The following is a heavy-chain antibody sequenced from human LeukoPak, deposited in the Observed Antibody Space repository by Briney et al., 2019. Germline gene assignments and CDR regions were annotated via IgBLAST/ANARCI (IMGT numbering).Heavy chain of an antibody. CDR3: ARVMRGVVVTAIYYYYGMDV. CDR1: GFTFSSYW. D-gene: IGHD2-21*02. Sequence: GGSLRLSCAASGFTFSSYWMSWVRQAPGKGLGWVANIKQDGSEKYYVDSVKGRFTISRDNAKNSLYLQMNSLRAEDTAVYYCARVMRGVVVTAIYYYYGMDVWGQGTTVTVSS. V-gene: IGHV3-7*01. CDR2: IKQDGSEK. J-gene: IGHJ6*02.